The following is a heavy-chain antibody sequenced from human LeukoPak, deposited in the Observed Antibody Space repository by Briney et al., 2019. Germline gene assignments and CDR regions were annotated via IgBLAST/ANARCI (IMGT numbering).Heavy chain of an antibody. CDR2: IIPIFGTA. D-gene: IGHD2-15*01. J-gene: IGHJ6*04. V-gene: IGHV1-69*13. CDR1: GGTFSSYA. Sequence: SVKVSCKASGGTFSSYAISWVRQAPGQGLEWMGGIIPIFGTANYAQKFQGRVTITADESTSTAYMELSSLRSEDTAVYYCAREGSGPVAAKGTGYYYGMDVWGKGTTVTVSS. CDR3: AREGSGPVAAKGTGYYYGMDV.